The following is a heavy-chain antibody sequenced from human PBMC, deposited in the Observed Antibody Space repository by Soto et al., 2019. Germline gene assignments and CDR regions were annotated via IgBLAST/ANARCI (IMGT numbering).Heavy chain of an antibody. D-gene: IGHD3-10*01. Sequence: PSETLSLTCAVYGGSFSGYYWSWIRQPPGKGLEWIGEINHSGSTNYNPSLKSRVTISVDTSKNQFSLKLSSVTAADTAVYYCARWFGELNWFDPWGQGTLVTVSS. CDR2: INHSGST. CDR3: ARWFGELNWFDP. CDR1: GGSFSGYY. J-gene: IGHJ5*02. V-gene: IGHV4-34*01.